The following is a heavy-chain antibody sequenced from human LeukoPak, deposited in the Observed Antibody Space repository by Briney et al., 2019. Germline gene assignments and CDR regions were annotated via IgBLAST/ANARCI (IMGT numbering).Heavy chain of an antibody. CDR1: GFTFSSYA. D-gene: IGHD2-15*01. CDR3: AKPKAGYCSGGSCYYDY. J-gene: IGHJ4*02. CDR2: ISGSGGST. V-gene: IGHV3-23*01. Sequence: PGGSLRLSCAASGFTFSSYAMTWVRQAPGQGLEWVSAISGSGGSTYYADSVKGRFTISRDNSKNTLYLQMNSLRAEDTAVYYCAKPKAGYCSGGSCYYDYWGQGTLVTVSS.